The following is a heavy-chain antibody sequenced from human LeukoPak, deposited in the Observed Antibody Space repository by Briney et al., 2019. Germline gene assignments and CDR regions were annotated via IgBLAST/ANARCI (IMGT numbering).Heavy chain of an antibody. CDR3: ARDYGDYTSAFDI. V-gene: IGHV3-33*01. Sequence: GGSLRLSCAASGFTFSSYGMHWVRQAPGKGLEWVAVIWYDGSNKYYADSVKGRFTISRDNSKSTLYLQMNSLRAEDTAVYYCARDYGDYTSAFDIWGQGTMVTVSS. J-gene: IGHJ3*02. CDR1: GFTFSSYG. D-gene: IGHD4-17*01. CDR2: IWYDGSNK.